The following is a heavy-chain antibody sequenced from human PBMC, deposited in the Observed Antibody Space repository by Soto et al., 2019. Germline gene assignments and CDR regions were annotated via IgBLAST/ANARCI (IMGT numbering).Heavy chain of an antibody. V-gene: IGHV3-23*01. Sequence: EVQLLESGGGLVQPGGSLRLSCPASGFTFSSYAMSWVRQSPGKGLEWVSTISSSGGSTYYADSVKGRFTISRDNSKNTLYLQMNSLRADDTAIYYCAKHHTYTAAPNDYWGQGTLVTVSS. CDR1: GFTFSSYA. D-gene: IGHD6-13*01. J-gene: IGHJ4*02. CDR2: ISSSGGST. CDR3: AKHHTYTAAPNDY.